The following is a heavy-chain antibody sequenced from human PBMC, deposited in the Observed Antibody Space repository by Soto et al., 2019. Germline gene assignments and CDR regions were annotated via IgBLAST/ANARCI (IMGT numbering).Heavy chain of an antibody. D-gene: IGHD3-10*01. CDR1: GFTFNNYA. Sequence: EVHLLESGGGLTQPGGSLRLSCAASGFTFNNYAMSWVRQAPGKGLEWVSAIGTSDGDTYYADSVKGRFTISRDNSRNTLYLQMNSLRAEDTAVYYCASGSGSYPKYNWFDPWGQGTLVTVSS. V-gene: IGHV3-23*01. CDR3: ASGSGSYPKYNWFDP. CDR2: IGTSDGDT. J-gene: IGHJ5*02.